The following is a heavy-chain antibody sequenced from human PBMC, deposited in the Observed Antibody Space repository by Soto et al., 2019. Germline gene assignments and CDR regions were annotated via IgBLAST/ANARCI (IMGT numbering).Heavy chain of an antibody. CDR2: IIPIFGTA. Sequence: QVQLVQSGAEVKKPGSSVKVSCKASGGTFSSYAISWVRQAPGQGLEWMGGIIPIFGTANYAQKFQGRVTITADXXTXTXXMELRSLRSEDTAVYYCARGERITMVRGVHDAFDIWGQGTMVTVSS. V-gene: IGHV1-69*12. CDR3: ARGERITMVRGVHDAFDI. D-gene: IGHD3-10*01. CDR1: GGTFSSYA. J-gene: IGHJ3*02.